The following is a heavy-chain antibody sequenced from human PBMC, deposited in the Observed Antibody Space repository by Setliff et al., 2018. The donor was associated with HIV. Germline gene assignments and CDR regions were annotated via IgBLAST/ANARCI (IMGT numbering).Heavy chain of an antibody. J-gene: IGHJ3*02. D-gene: IGHD6-19*01. CDR1: GESFSGYY. CDR3: ARHYPRSDDALDI. V-gene: IGHV4-34*01. Sequence: PSETLSLTCAVYGESFSGYYWSWIRQPAGKGLEWLGEINHSGRAKYNPSPKSRASISADTSKNQFSLRLTSVTAADTAVYYCARHYPRSDDALDIWGQGTRVTVSS. CDR2: INHSGRA.